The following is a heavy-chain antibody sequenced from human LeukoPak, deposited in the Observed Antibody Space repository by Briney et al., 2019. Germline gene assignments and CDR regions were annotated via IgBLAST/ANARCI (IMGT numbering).Heavy chain of an antibody. Sequence: PSETLSLTCTVSGGSISSSSYYWVWIRQPPGKGLEWIGSMYYSGSTYYNPSLKSRVTISVDTSKSQFSLKLSSVTAADTAVYYCARVRGPYCSSTSCQTRNWFDPWGQGTLVTVSS. V-gene: IGHV4-39*01. CDR3: ARVRGPYCSSTSCQTRNWFDP. CDR1: GGSISSSSYY. J-gene: IGHJ5*02. D-gene: IGHD2-2*01. CDR2: MYYSGST.